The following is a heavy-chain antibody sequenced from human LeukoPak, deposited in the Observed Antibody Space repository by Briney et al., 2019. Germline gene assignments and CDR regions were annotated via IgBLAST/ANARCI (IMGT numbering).Heavy chain of an antibody. CDR1: GYTLTELS. V-gene: IGHV1-24*01. J-gene: IGHJ4*02. CDR3: ATDRWGGYCSGGSCYFDY. Sequence: ASVKVSCKVSGYTLTELSMHWVRQAPGKGLEWMGGFDPEDGETIDAQKFQGRVTMTEDTSTDTAYMELSSLRSEDTAVYYCATDRWGGYCSGGSCYFDYWGQGTLVTVSS. CDR2: FDPEDGET. D-gene: IGHD2-15*01.